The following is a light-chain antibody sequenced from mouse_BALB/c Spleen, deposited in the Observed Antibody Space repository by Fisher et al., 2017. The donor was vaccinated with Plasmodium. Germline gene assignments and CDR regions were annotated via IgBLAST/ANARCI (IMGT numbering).Light chain of an antibody. CDR1: QSISNY. Sequence: DIVLTQTPATLSVTPGDRVSLSCRASQSISNYLHWYQQKSHESPRLLISYSSQSISGIPSRFSGSGSGTDFTLSISSVETEDFGMYFRQQSNSWPLTFGAGTKLELK. J-gene: IGKJ5*01. V-gene: IGKV5-45*01. CDR3: QQSNSWPLT. CDR2: YSS.